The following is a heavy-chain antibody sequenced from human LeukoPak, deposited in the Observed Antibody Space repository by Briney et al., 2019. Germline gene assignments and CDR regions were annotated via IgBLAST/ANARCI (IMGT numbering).Heavy chain of an antibody. J-gene: IGHJ6*02. CDR3: ARDDRGSSGYYYYGMDV. V-gene: IGHV4-30-2*01. CDR2: IYHSEIT. D-gene: IGHD1-26*01. CDR1: DGSITSGGYS. Sequence: SETLSLTCAVSDGSITSGGYSWSWIRQPPGKGLEWIGYIYHSEITYYNPSLKSRVTISVDRSKNQFSLKLSSVTAADTAVYYCARDDRGSSGYYYYGMDVWGQGTTVTVSS.